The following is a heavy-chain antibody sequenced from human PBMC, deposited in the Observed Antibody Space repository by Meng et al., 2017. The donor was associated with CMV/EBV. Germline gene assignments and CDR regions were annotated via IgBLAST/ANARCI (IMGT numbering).Heavy chain of an antibody. V-gene: IGHV3-74*01. CDR1: GFTFSSYL. J-gene: IGHJ4*02. D-gene: IGHD4-23*01. CDR3: ARGDPLLYGGNFE. Sequence: ESLKISCAASGFTFSSYLMHWVRQAPGKGLVWVSRINSDGSSTSYADSVKGRFPISRDNAKNTLYLQMNSLRDEDTAVYYCARGDPLLYGGNFEWGQGSLVTVAS. CDR2: INSDGSST.